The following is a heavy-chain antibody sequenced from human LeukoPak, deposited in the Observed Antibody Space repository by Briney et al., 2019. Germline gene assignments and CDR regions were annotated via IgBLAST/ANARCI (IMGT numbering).Heavy chain of an antibody. J-gene: IGHJ4*02. CDR3: ARGLLATDY. D-gene: IGHD2-21*02. CDR1: GFTFSSYA. Sequence: GGSLRLSCAASGFTFSSYAMHWVRQAPGKGLEYVSAISSNGGSTYYANSVKGRFTISRDNSKNTLYLQMGSLRAEDMAVYYCARGLLATDYWGQGTLVTVSS. V-gene: IGHV3-64*01. CDR2: ISSNGGST.